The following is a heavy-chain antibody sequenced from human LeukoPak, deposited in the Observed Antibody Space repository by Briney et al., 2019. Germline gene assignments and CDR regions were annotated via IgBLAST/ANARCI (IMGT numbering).Heavy chain of an antibody. CDR2: IIPNSGVT. CDR1: GYTFTGYY. CDR3: ARDRGTTGYDY. D-gene: IGHD1-14*01. J-gene: IGHJ4*02. V-gene: IGHV1-2*02. Sequence: ASVKVSCKASGYTFTGYYMHWVRQAPGQGLEWMGWIIPNSGVTNYAEKFQGRVTMTRDTSISTAYMELSRLGSDDTAVYYCARDRGTTGYDYWGQGTLVTVSS.